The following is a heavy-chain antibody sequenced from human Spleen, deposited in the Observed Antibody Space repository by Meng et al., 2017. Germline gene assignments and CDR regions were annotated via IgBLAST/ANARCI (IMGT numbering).Heavy chain of an antibody. J-gene: IGHJ4*02. CDR1: GFIFSRYE. V-gene: IGHV3-48*03. CDR3: AVKDDYDGNSQFDY. CDR2: ISSSGRAI. Sequence: GESLKISCAACGFIFSRYEMNWVRQAPGKGLEWVLYISSSGRAINYADSVKGRFTISRDNAKNSLYLQMNSLRAEDTALYYCAVKDDYDGNSQFDYWGQGTLVTVAS. D-gene: IGHD4-23*01.